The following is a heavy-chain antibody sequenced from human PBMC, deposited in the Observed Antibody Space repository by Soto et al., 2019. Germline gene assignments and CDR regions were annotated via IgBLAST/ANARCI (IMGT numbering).Heavy chain of an antibody. CDR2: IYYSGST. J-gene: IGHJ4*02. D-gene: IGHD3-3*01. Sequence: SGTLSLTCTVSGGSISSYYWSWIRQPPGKGLEWIGYIYYSGSTNYNPSLKSRVTISVDTSKNQFSLKLSSVTAADTAVYYCARIGLVSVWSGYSYYFDYWGQGTLVTVSS. CDR1: GGSISSYY. CDR3: ARIGLVSVWSGYSYYFDY. V-gene: IGHV4-59*01.